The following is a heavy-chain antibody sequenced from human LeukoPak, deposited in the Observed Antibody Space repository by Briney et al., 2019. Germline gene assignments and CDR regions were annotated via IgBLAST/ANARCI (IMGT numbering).Heavy chain of an antibody. V-gene: IGHV4-4*02. CDR1: GGSISSGSW. CDR2: IHHSGST. D-gene: IGHD4-17*01. J-gene: IGHJ4*02. Sequence: PSGTLSLTCAVSGGSISSGSWWGWIRHARGKGQEWIGEIHHSGSTNYNPSLKSRVTLSVDKSKNQLSLRLTSVTAADTAVYYCARGGDYRFDYWGQGTLVTVSS. CDR3: ARGGDYRFDY.